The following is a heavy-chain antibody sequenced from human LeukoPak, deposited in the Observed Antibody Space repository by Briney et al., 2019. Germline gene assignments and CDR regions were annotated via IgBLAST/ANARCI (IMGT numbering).Heavy chain of an antibody. Sequence: SETLSLTCTVSGGSIGTYYWSWIRQSPGKGLEWIGYIYVTGTRYNPYLQSRVTISVDRSRNQFFLKMSSVTAADTAVYYCARHIGGGIEDMDVWCKGTKVIVSS. J-gene: IGHJ6*03. CDR2: IYVTGT. D-gene: IGHD3-16*02. CDR1: GGSIGTYY. CDR3: ARHIGGGIEDMDV. V-gene: IGHV4-59*08.